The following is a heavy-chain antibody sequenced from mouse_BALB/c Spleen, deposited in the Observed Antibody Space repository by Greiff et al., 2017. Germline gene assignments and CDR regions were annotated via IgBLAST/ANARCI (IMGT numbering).Heavy chain of an antibody. J-gene: IGHJ4*01. CDR3: ARLRRAMDY. Sequence: EVQRVESGGGLVKPGGSLKLSCAASGFAFSSYDMSWVRQTPEKRLEWVAYISSGGGSTYYPDTVKGRFTISRDNAKNTLYLQMSSLKSEDTAMYYCARLRRAMDYWGQGTSVTVSS. V-gene: IGHV5-12-1*01. CDR2: ISSGGGST. CDR1: GFAFSSYD. D-gene: IGHD2-12*01.